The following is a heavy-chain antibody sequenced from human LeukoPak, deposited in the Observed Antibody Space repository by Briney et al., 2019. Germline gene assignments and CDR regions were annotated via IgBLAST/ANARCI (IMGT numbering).Heavy chain of an antibody. D-gene: IGHD3-10*01. Sequence: SETLSLTCAVSGGSISSGDYPWSWIRQPPGKGLEWIGYIFHTGHTSYNPSLKSRVTISVDMSKNHLSLKLSSVTAADTAGYYCARGFYGSGSQFDYWGQGTLVTVSS. CDR1: GGSISSGDYP. CDR2: IFHTGHT. V-gene: IGHV4-30-2*01. J-gene: IGHJ4*02. CDR3: ARGFYGSGSQFDY.